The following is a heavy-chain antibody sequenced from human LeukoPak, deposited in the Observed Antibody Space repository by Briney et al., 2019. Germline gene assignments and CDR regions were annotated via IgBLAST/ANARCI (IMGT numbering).Heavy chain of an antibody. V-gene: IGHV4-59*01. Sequence: SETLSLTCTVSGASIGSYYWGWIRQPPGKGLEGIASIYDSGSTKYNPSLNSRVIISLATSKNQFSLKLSSGPAADTAVYYCAGVDVGSGSDYTLAHWGQGTLVTVSS. CDR3: AGVDVGSGSDYTLAH. CDR1: GASIGSYY. CDR2: IYDSGST. J-gene: IGHJ4*02. D-gene: IGHD3-10*01.